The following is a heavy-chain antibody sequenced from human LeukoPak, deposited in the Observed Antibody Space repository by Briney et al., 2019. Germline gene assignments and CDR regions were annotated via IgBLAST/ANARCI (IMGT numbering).Heavy chain of an antibody. J-gene: IGHJ5*02. CDR1: GFSFNDYS. CDR3: AREINKWFDP. V-gene: IGHV3-21*01. Sequence: GGSLRLSCAASGFSFNDYSMNWVRQAPGKGLEWVSSISSDSNHIYYVNSVRGRFTISRDNARSTLYLQMNSLRAEDTAVYYCAREINKWFDPWGQGTLVTVSS. CDR2: ISSDSNHI.